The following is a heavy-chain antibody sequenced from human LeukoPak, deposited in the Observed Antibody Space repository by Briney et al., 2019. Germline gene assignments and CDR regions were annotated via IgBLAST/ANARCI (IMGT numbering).Heavy chain of an antibody. CDR2: IYYSGSA. V-gene: IGHV4-39*01. D-gene: IGHD3-3*01. Sequence: SETLSLTCTVSGGSIRSSSYYWGWIRQPPGKGLEWIGSIYYSGSAYNNPSLKSRVTISVDTSKNQFSLKLSSVTAAVKAVYYCARLEWQPSLDYWGQGTLVIVSS. J-gene: IGHJ4*02. CDR3: ARLEWQPSLDY. CDR1: GGSIRSSSYY.